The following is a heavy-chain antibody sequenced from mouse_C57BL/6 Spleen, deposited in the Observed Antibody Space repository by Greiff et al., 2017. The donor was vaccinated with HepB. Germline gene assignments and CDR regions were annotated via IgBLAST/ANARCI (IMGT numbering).Heavy chain of an antibody. Sequence: EVKLVESGGGLVKPGGSLKLSCAASGFTFSDYGMHWVRQAPEKGLEWVAYISSGSSTIYYADTVKGRFTISRDNAKNTLFLQMTSLRSEDTAMYYCARDFYYAIDYWGQGTSVTVSS. J-gene: IGHJ4*01. CDR3: ARDFYYAIDY. CDR1: GFTFSDYG. V-gene: IGHV5-17*01. CDR2: ISSGSSTI.